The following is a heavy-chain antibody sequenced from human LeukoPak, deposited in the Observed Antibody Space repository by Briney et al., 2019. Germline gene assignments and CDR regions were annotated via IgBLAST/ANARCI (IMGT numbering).Heavy chain of an antibody. Sequence: ASVKVSCKASGYTFTGYYRHWVRQAPGQGLEWMGWINPNSGGTNYAQKFQGRVTMTRDTSISTAYMELSRLRSDDTAVYYYARVSKYSIPNYWGQGTLVTVSS. CDR3: ARVSKYSIPNY. CDR2: INPNSGGT. J-gene: IGHJ4*02. D-gene: IGHD6-6*01. CDR1: GYTFTGYY. V-gene: IGHV1-2*02.